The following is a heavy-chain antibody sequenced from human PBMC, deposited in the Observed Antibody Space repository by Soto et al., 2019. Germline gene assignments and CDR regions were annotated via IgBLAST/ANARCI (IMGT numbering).Heavy chain of an antibody. Sequence: ELQVLDSGGGLVQPGGSLRLSCVASEFILSSYAMSWVRQAQGKGLEWVSSISASGTTYYADSVKGRLTISRDNSKNTLYLQMSSLRAEDTATYYCAKGGTTVVTPWITWGQGTLVTVSS. J-gene: IGHJ5*02. V-gene: IGHV3-23*01. D-gene: IGHD1-7*01. CDR1: EFILSSYA. CDR3: AKGGTTVVTPWIT. CDR2: ISASGTT.